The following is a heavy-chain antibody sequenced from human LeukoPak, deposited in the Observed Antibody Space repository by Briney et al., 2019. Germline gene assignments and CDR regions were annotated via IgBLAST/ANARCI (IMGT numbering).Heavy chain of an antibody. J-gene: IGHJ3*02. CDR1: GGSFSGYY. D-gene: IGHD3-3*01. V-gene: IGHV4-34*01. Sequence: SETLSLTCAVYGGSFSGYYWSWIRQPPGKGLEWIGEINHSGSTNYNPSLKSRVTISVDTSKNQFSLKLSSVTAADTAVYYCARDYGYYDFWSGYHVDAFDIWGQGTMVTVSS. CDR3: ARDYGYYDFWSGYHVDAFDI. CDR2: INHSGST.